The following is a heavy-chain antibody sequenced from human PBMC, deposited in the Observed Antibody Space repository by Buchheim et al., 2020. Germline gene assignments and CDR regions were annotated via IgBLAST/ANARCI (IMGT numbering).Heavy chain of an antibody. D-gene: IGHD2-2*01. V-gene: IGHV4-4*02. Sequence: QVQLQESGPGLVKPSETLSLTCAVSGGSISSYNWWNWVRQPPGEGLEWIGEVFHSGSTNYNPSLKSRVTISVDTSKNKFSLKLTSVTAADTAVYYCARDRSTSPARTWSSTESWSQGTL. CDR3: ARDRSTSPARTWSSTES. CDR2: VFHSGST. CDR1: GGSISSYNW. J-gene: IGHJ5*02.